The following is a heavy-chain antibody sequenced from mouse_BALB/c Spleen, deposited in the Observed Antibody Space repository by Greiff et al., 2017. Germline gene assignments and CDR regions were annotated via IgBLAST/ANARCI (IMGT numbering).Heavy chain of an antibody. Sequence: VQLQQSGAGLVRPGTSVKVSCKASGYAFTNYLIEWVKQRPGQGLEWIGVINPGSGGTNYNEKFKGKATLTADKSSSTAYMQLSSLTSDDSAVYFCARGDGYYRYAMDYWGQGTSVTVSS. CDR2: INPGSGGT. CDR3: ARGDGYYRYAMDY. J-gene: IGHJ4*01. D-gene: IGHD2-3*01. V-gene: IGHV1-54*01. CDR1: GYAFTNYL.